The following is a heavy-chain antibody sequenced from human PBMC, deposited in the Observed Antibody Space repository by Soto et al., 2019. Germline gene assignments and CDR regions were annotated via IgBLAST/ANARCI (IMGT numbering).Heavy chain of an antibody. CDR3: ASGGMIRGAENYYYYYGMDV. V-gene: IGHV4-39*01. Sequence: SETLSLTCTVSGGSISSSSYYWGWIRQPPGKWLEWIGSIYYSGSTYYNPSLKSRVTISVDTSKNQFSLKLSSVTAADTAVYYCASGGMIRGAENYYYYYGMDVWGQGTTVP. D-gene: IGHD3-10*01. CDR1: GGSISSSSYY. J-gene: IGHJ6*02. CDR2: IYYSGST.